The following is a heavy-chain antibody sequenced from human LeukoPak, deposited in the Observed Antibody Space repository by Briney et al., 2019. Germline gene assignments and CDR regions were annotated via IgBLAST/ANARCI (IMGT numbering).Heavy chain of an antibody. CDR3: ARERGPEPGLAY. CDR1: GGSISSGGYY. V-gene: IGHV4-30-2*01. Sequence: SETLSLTCTVSGGSISSGGYYWSWIRQPPGKGLEWIGYIYHSGSTYYNPSLKSRVTISVDTSKNQFSLKLSSVTAADTAVYYCARERGPEPGLAYWGQGNLVTVSS. D-gene: IGHD1-14*01. J-gene: IGHJ4*02. CDR2: IYHSGST.